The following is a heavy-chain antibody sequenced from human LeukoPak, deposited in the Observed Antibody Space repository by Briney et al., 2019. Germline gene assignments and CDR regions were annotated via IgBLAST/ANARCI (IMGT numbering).Heavy chain of an antibody. V-gene: IGHV3-30*09. CDR3: ASRSGHWDF. J-gene: IGHJ4*02. CDR2: ISYDGSNK. D-gene: IGHD2-15*01. CDR1: GFTFNSYA. Sequence: PGRSLRLSCAASGFTFNSYAMHWVRQAPGKGLEWVAVISYDGSNKYYADSVKGRFAISTDNFKNTVYLQMNTLTVDDTALYYCASRSGHWDFWGPGTLVTVSS.